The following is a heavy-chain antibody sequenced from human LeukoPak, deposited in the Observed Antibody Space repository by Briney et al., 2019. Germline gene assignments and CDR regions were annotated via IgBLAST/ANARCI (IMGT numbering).Heavy chain of an antibody. Sequence: ASVKVSCKASGGTFSSYTISWVRQAPGQGLEWMGRITPILGIANYAQKFQGRVTITADKSTSTAYMELSSLRSEDTAVYYCARVSSGQDGMDVWGQGTTVTVSS. V-gene: IGHV1-69*02. J-gene: IGHJ6*02. CDR2: ITPILGIA. CDR1: GGTFSSYT. CDR3: ARVSSGQDGMDV. D-gene: IGHD3-22*01.